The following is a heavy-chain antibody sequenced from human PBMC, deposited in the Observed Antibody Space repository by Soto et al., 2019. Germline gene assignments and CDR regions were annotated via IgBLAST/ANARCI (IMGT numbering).Heavy chain of an antibody. D-gene: IGHD3-22*01. CDR1: GGSFNNYA. Sequence: SVKVSWKASGGSFNNYAISCVRQAPGQGLEWMGGIIPIFGTANYAQKFQGRVTITADESTSTAYMELRSLRSEDTAVYYCARGAHYDRSGYYYFYWGQGTLVTVSS. CDR3: ARGAHYDRSGYYYFY. CDR2: IIPIFGTA. V-gene: IGHV1-69*13. J-gene: IGHJ4*02.